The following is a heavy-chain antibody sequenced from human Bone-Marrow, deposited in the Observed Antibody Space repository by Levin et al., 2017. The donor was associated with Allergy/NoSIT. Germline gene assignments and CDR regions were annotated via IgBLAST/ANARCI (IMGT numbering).Heavy chain of an antibody. V-gene: IGHV5-51*01. CDR1: SDSSAKYW. CDR3: AKGSDTSGYYFDY. D-gene: IGHD3-22*01. Sequence: GESLKISCKTSSDSSAKYWIGWVRQMPGKGLEWMGIIYPGDSDTRYNPSFQAQVTISADTSINTAFLQWSSLRTSDTATYYCAKGSDTSGYYFDYWGQGTLVTVSS. J-gene: IGHJ4*02. CDR2: IYPGDSDT.